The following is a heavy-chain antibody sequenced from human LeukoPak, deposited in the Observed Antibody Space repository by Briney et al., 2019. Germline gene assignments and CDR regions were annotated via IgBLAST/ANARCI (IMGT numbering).Heavy chain of an antibody. D-gene: IGHD6-25*01. V-gene: IGHV3-11*04. J-gene: IGHJ3*02. Sequence: GGSLRLSCAASGFTFSDYYMSWIRQAPGKGLEWVSYISSSGSTIYYADSVKGRFTISRDNSKNTLYLQMNSLRAEDTAVYYCAKDRSGMDAFDIWGQGTMVTVSS. CDR3: AKDRSGMDAFDI. CDR2: ISSSGSTI. CDR1: GFTFSDYY.